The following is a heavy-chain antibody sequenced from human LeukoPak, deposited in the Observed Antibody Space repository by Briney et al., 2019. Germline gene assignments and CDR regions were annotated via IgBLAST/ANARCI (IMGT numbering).Heavy chain of an antibody. D-gene: IGHD3-22*01. Sequence: SETLSLACAVDGGSFSGYCWSWIRQPPGKGLEWVGVINHSGSTNYNPSLKSRVTISVDTSKNQSSLKLSSVTAADTAVYYCARGTRITMIVVVWSWFDPWGQGTLVTVSS. CDR1: GGSFSGYC. CDR3: ARGTRITMIVVVWSWFDP. V-gene: IGHV4-34*01. J-gene: IGHJ5*02. CDR2: INHSGST.